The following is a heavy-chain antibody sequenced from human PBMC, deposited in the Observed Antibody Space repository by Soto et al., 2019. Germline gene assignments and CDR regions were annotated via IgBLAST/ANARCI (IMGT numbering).Heavy chain of an antibody. V-gene: IGHV3-30*18. D-gene: IGHD4-17*01. Sequence: QVQLVESGGGVVQPGRSLRLSCAASGFPFSSYAMHWVRQAPGKGLEWVAVISYDGHIKYYGDSVKGRFTISRDNSKNTLYLQMNSVTGEDTAIYFCAKTGRDYGDSPNDYWGQGTLLTVSS. CDR2: ISYDGHIK. CDR3: AKTGRDYGDSPNDY. CDR1: GFPFSSYA. J-gene: IGHJ4*02.